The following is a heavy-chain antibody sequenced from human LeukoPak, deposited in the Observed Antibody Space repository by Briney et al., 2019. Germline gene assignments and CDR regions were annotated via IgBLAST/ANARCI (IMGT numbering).Heavy chain of an antibody. J-gene: IGHJ6*03. D-gene: IGHD6-19*01. CDR3: ARDRGIAVAGWPGYYYYYMDV. Sequence: GGSLRLSCAASGFTFSDYYMSWIRQAPGKGLEWVSYISSSGSTIYYADSVKGRFTISRDNAKNSLYLQMNSLRAEDTAVYYCARDRGIAVAGWPGYYYYYMDVWGKGTTVTVSS. CDR2: ISSSGSTI. CDR1: GFTFSDYY. V-gene: IGHV3-11*04.